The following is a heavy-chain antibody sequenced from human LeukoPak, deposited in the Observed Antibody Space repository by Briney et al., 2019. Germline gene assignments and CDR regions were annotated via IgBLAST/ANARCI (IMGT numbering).Heavy chain of an antibody. D-gene: IGHD1-7*01. J-gene: IGHJ3*02. CDR1: GYTFTSYY. CDR2: INPSGGST. CDR3: ATDRAEYNWNYVAFDI. Sequence: GASVKVSCKASGYTFTSYYIHWVRQAPGQGLEWMGIINPSGGSTTYAQKFQGRVTMTEDTSTDTAYMELSSLRSEDTAVYYCATDRAEYNWNYVAFDIWGQGTMVTVSS. V-gene: IGHV1-46*01.